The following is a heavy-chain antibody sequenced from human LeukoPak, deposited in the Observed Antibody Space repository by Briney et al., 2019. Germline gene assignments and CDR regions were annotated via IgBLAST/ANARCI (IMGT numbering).Heavy chain of an antibody. V-gene: IGHV3-7*01. CDR2: INEDESEK. CDR1: GYSFSSYG. J-gene: IGHJ4*02. CDR3: ARDSRVWATGVFDQ. Sequence: GGSLRLSCAASGYSFSSYGMQWVRQAPGKGLEWVANINEDESEKYYVDSVKGRFTISRDNAKNSLYLQMNSLRAEDTAVYYCARDSRVWATGVFDQWGQGTLVTVSS. D-gene: IGHD1-1*01.